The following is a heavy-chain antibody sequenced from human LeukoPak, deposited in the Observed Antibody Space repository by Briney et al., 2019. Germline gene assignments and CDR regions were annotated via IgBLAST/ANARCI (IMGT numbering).Heavy chain of an antibody. CDR1: GFPFSSFA. V-gene: IGHV3-30-3*01. CDR2: LSYDGDTK. Sequence: GGSRSLSCAASGFPFSSFAVPGVRKAPGGGLEGGAGLSYDGDTKHYADSVKGRFTISRDNSKNTLYLQMNSLRVEDTAVYYCARDSPRIISGGFLYYFDYWGQGALVTVSS. J-gene: IGHJ4*02. CDR3: ARDSPRIISGGFLYYFDY. D-gene: IGHD1-26*01.